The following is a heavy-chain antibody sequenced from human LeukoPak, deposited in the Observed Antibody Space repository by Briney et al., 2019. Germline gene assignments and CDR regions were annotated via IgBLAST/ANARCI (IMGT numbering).Heavy chain of an antibody. CDR3: TRYFWSGYSYYFDY. Sequence: GGSLRLSCTASGFTFGDYAMSRVRQAPGKGLEWVGFIRSKAYGGTTEYAASVKGRFTISRDDSKSIAYLQMNSLKTEDTAVYYCTRYFWSGYSYYFDYWGQGTLVTVSS. D-gene: IGHD3-3*01. CDR2: IRSKAYGGTT. CDR1: GFTFGDYA. J-gene: IGHJ4*02. V-gene: IGHV3-49*04.